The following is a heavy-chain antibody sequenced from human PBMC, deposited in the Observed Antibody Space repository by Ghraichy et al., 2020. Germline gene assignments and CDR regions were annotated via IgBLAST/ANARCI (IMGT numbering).Heavy chain of an antibody. CDR2: INSDGSST. D-gene: IGHD6-13*01. CDR3: ATWGVHSNSSSWYRSPSYYYGMDV. CDR1: GFTFSSYW. V-gene: IGHV3-74*01. Sequence: LSLTCAASGFTFSSYWMHWVRQAPGKGLVWVSRINSDGSSTSYADSVKGRFTISRDNAKNTLYLQMNSLRAEDTAVYYCATWGVHSNSSSWYRSPSYYYGMDVWGQGTTVTVSS. J-gene: IGHJ6*02.